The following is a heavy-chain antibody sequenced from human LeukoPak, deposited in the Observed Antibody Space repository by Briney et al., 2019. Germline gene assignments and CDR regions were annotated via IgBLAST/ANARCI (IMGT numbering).Heavy chain of an antibody. CDR3: GTTTVTTDNPDY. CDR1: GYTFIGYY. CDR2: INPNSGGT. V-gene: IGHV1-2*02. Sequence: ASVKVSCKASGYTFIGYYIHWVRQAPGQGLEWMGWINPNSGGTNYAQKFQGRVTMTRDTSISTAYMELSRLRSDDTAVYYCGTTTVTTDNPDYWGQGTLVTVSS. D-gene: IGHD4-17*01. J-gene: IGHJ4*02.